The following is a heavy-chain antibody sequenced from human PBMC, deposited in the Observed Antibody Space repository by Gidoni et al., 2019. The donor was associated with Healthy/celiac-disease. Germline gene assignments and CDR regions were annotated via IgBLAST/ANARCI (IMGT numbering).Heavy chain of an antibody. CDR3: ARMPILSSWYYDY. D-gene: IGHD6-13*01. CDR1: GGSFSGYY. Sequence: QVQLQQWGAGRLKPSETLSLTCAVYGGSFSGYYWSWIRQPPGKGLEWIGEINHSGSTNYNPSLKSRVTISVDTSKNQFSLKLSSVTAADTAVYYCARMPILSSWYYDYWGQGTLVTVSS. CDR2: INHSGST. J-gene: IGHJ4*02. V-gene: IGHV4-34*01.